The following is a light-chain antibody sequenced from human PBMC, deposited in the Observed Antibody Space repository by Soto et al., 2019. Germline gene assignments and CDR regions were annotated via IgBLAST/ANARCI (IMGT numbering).Light chain of an antibody. Sequence: DILFTQSPAPLSSSPRGRSTLSCRASQSVSSYLAWYQQKPGQAPRLLIYDASSMASGIPARFSGSGSGTEFTLTISSLQPDDFAAYYCQQHNSYSAGTFGQGTKVDI. V-gene: IGKV3-11*01. CDR1: QSVSSY. J-gene: IGKJ1*01. CDR3: QQHNSYSAGT. CDR2: DAS.